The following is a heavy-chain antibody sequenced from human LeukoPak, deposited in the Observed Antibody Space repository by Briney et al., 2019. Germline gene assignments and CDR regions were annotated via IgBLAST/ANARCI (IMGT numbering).Heavy chain of an antibody. V-gene: IGHV1-18*01. D-gene: IGHD5-12*01. CDR1: GYRFTNYG. CDR2: ISPYNGNS. J-gene: IGHJ4*02. Sequence: ASVKVSCKASGYRFTNYGISRVRQAPGQGLEWMGWISPYNGNSNNAQNLQDRVTMTRDTSISTAYMELSRLRSDDTAVYYCARSDSGYETDYWGQGTLVTVSS. CDR3: ARSDSGYETDY.